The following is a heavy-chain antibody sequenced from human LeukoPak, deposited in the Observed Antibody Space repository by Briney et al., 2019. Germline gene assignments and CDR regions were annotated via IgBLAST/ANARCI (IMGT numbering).Heavy chain of an antibody. Sequence: PGGSLRLSCAASGFTFSSYSMNWVRQAPGKGLEWVSSISSSSSYIYYADSVKGRFTISRDNAKNSLYLQMNSLRAEDTAVYYCARDLGRSYDRMDAFDIWGQGTMVTVSS. D-gene: IGHD3-22*01. CDR3: ARDLGRSYDRMDAFDI. J-gene: IGHJ3*02. CDR1: GFTFSSYS. V-gene: IGHV3-21*01. CDR2: ISSSSSYI.